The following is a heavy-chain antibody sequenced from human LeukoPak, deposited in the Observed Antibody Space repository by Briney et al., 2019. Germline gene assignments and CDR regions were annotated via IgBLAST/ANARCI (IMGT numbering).Heavy chain of an antibody. D-gene: IGHD2-15*01. CDR3: ARKHCSGGSCYWAFDY. Sequence: GGSLRLSCAASGFTFSSYEMNWVRQAPGKGLEWVSYISSSGSTIYYADSVKGRFTISRDNAKNSLYLQMNSLRAEDTAVYYCARKHCSGGSCYWAFDYWGQGTLVTVSS. CDR1: GFTFSSYE. V-gene: IGHV3-48*03. J-gene: IGHJ4*02. CDR2: ISSSGSTI.